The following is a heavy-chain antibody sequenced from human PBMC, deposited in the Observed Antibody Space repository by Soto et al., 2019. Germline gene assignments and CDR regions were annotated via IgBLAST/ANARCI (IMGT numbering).Heavy chain of an antibody. V-gene: IGHV3-23*01. CDR3: AKEWSDARTRATCGLVAY. D-gene: IGHD2-8*01. CDR1: GFTFSSYA. Sequence: EVQLLESGGGLAQPGGSLRLSCAASGFTFSSYAMTWVRQAPGKGLEWVSTISSSGGSTYYADSVEGPFTISRDNSKNTLYLQMNSLRAEDTAVYYCAKEWSDARTRATCGLVAYWGQGSLVTVSS. J-gene: IGHJ4*02. CDR2: ISSSGGST.